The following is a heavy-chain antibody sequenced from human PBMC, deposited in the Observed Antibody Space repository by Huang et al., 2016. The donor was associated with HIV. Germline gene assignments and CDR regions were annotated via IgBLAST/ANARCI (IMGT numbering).Heavy chain of an antibody. CDR2: ISFDGFNK. J-gene: IGHJ6*03. CDR1: GICLRNYG. CDR3: AKNLLNNYYYYYYMDV. Sequence: QVQLVESGGGVVQPGRSLRLSCLASGICLRNYGMKWVRLDPGKRLEWVAFISFDGFNKYYSDSVKGRFTISIDDSKNTLYLQMDSLRADDTAVYYCAKNLLNNYYYYYYMDVWGKGTTVTVSS. V-gene: IGHV3-30*18.